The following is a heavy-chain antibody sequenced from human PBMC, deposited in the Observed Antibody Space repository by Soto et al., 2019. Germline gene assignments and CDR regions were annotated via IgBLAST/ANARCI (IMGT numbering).Heavy chain of an antibody. CDR1: GGSFSGYY. D-gene: IGHD3-3*01. CDR2: INHSGST. V-gene: IGHV4-34*01. CDR3: ARGRYDFWSGPNWYFDL. J-gene: IGHJ2*01. Sequence: SATLSLTCAVYGGSFSGYYWSWIRQPPGKGLEWIGEINHSGSTNYNPSLKSRVTISVDTSKNQFSLKLSSVTAADTAVYYCARGRYDFWSGPNWYFDLWGRGTLVTVSS.